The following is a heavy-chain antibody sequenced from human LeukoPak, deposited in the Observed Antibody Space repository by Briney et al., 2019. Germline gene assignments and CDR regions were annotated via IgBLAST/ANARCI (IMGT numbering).Heavy chain of an antibody. CDR1: GFTFSSYG. V-gene: IGHV3-33*01. CDR2: IWYDGSNK. CDR3: ARDYDSSGFSPSY. Sequence: GGSLRLSCAASGFTFSSYGMHWVRQAPGKGLEWVAVIWYDGSNKYYADSVKGRFTISRDNSKNTLYLQMNSLRAEDTSVYYCARDYDSSGFSPSYWGQGTLVTVPS. D-gene: IGHD3-22*01. J-gene: IGHJ4*02.